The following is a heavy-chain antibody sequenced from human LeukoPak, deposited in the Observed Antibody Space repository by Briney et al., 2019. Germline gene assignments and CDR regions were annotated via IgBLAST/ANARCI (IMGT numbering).Heavy chain of an antibody. J-gene: IGHJ3*01. V-gene: IGHV1-8*01. CDR3: ARGTPDSSGYSP. CDR2: MNPSSGNT. D-gene: IGHD3-22*01. CDR1: GYTFTSYD. Sequence: ASVKVSCKASGYTFTSYDINWVRQAPGQGLEWMGWMNPSSGNTGYAQKFQGRVTMTRNTSISTAYMELSSLRSEDTAVYYCARGTPDSSGYSPWGQGTMVTVSS.